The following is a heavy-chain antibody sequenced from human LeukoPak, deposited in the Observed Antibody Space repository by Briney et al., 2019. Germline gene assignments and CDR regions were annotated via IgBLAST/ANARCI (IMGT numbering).Heavy chain of an antibody. J-gene: IGHJ3*02. D-gene: IGHD6-6*01. CDR1: GGSFSGYY. Sequence: SETLSLTCAVYGGSFSGYYWSWIRQPPGKGLEWIGEINHSGSTNYNPSLKSRVTISVDTSKNQFSLKLSSVTAADTAVYYCARGRYAPRSRYSSSSRAFDIWGQGTMVTVSS. CDR2: INHSGST. CDR3: ARGRYAPRSRYSSSSRAFDI. V-gene: IGHV4-34*01.